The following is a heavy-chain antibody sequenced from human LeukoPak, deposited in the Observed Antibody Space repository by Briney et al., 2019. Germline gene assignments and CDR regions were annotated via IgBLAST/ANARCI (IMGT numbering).Heavy chain of an antibody. Sequence: SETLSLTCTVSGGSISSGGYYWSWIRQHPGKGLEWIGYIYYSGSTYYNPSLKSRVTISVDTSKNQFSLKLSSVTAADTAVYYCARVGKVYYFDYWGQGTLVTVSS. CDR3: ARVGKVYYFDY. J-gene: IGHJ4*02. V-gene: IGHV4-31*03. CDR2: IYYSGST. CDR1: GGSISSGGYY.